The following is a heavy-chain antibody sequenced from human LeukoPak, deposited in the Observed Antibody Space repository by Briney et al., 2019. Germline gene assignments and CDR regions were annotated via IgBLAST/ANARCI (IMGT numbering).Heavy chain of an antibody. J-gene: IGHJ6*02. CDR3: ARQTPPYGMDV. V-gene: IGHV1-69*04. CDR2: IIPILGIA. CDR1: GGTFSSYA. Sequence: SVKVSCKASGGTFSSYAISWVRQAPGQGIEWMGRIIPILGIANYAQKFQGRVTITADKSTSTAYMELSSLRSEDTAVYDCARQTPPYGMDVWGQGTTVTVSS.